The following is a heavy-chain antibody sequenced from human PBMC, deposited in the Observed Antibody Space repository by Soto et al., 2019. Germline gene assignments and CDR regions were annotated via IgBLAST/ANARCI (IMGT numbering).Heavy chain of an antibody. CDR1: GFTFSSYW. J-gene: IGHJ3*02. CDR3: ASDLAVVTWDAFDI. D-gene: IGHD2-15*01. Sequence: PGGSLRLSCAASGFTFSSYWMSWVRQAPGKGLEWVANIKQGGSEKYYVDSVKGRFTISRDNAKNSLYLQTNSLRAEDTAVYYCASDLAVVTWDAFDIWGQGTMVTVSS. CDR2: IKQGGSEK. V-gene: IGHV3-7*03.